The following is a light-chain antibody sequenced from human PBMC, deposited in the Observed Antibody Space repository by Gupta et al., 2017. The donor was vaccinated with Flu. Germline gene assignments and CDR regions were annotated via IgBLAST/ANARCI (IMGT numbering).Light chain of an antibody. CDR1: SSNFGSNT. Sequence: QSVLTQPTSASCTPGQRVTIPCYGSSSNFGSNTVNCHKQLPGTAPKLLLFSKNQRPPEVPDLVSVSKCGTSASPAISGLQTVDEADYYCAACDDRLNGVVFGGGTKLTVL. V-gene: IGLV1-44*01. J-gene: IGLJ2*01. CDR2: SKN. CDR3: AACDDRLNGVV.